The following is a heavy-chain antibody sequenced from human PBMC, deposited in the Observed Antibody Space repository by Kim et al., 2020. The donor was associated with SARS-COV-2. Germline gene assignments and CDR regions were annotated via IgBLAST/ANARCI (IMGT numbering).Heavy chain of an antibody. CDR3: ARANGGDYYYGMDV. CDR1: GFTFSSYG. D-gene: IGHD2-8*01. V-gene: IGHV3-30*04. CDR2: ISYDGSNK. J-gene: IGHJ6*02. Sequence: GGSLRLSCAASGFTFSSYGMHWVRQAPGKGLEWVAVISYDGSNKYYADSVKGRFTISRDNSKNTLYLQMNSLRAEDTAVYYCARANGGDYYYGMDVWGQATTATVPS.